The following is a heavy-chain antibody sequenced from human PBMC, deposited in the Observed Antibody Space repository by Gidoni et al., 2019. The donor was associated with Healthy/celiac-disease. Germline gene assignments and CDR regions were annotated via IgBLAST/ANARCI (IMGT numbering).Heavy chain of an antibody. CDR2: IIPIFGKE. CDR1: AGTFSSYA. CDR3: ASSVNGDYFDY. D-gene: IGHD7-27*01. J-gene: IGHJ4*02. V-gene: IGHV1-69*01. Sequence: QVQLVQSGAEVKKPGSSVQVSCKASAGTFSSYAISWVRQAPGQGLEWMGGIIPIFGKENYAKKFQGRITITADESTGTANRERSSLGAEDTAGYYWASSVNGDYFDYWGQGTLVTVSS.